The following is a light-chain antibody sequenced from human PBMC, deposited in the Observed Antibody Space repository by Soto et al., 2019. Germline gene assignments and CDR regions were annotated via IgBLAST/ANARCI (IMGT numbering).Light chain of an antibody. CDR3: AAWDDSGVV. J-gene: IGLJ2*01. V-gene: IGLV1-44*01. CDR2: NNN. CDR1: SSNIGSNT. Sequence: QSVLTQPPSASGTPGQRVTISCSGSSSNIGSNTVHWYQQLPGTSPKLLIYNNNKRPSGVPDRFSGSKSGASASLAISGLQSEDEADYYCAAWDDSGVVFGGGTKLTVL.